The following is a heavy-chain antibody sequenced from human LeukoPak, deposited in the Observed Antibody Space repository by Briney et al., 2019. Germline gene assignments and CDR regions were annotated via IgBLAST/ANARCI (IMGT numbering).Heavy chain of an antibody. Sequence: GGSLRLSCATSGFTFSSHDMNWVRQAPGKGLEWVSYISSSGSTIYYADSVKGRFTISRDNAKNSLYLQMNSLRAEDTAVYYCAELGITMIGGVWGKGTTVTISS. CDR2: ISSSGSTI. D-gene: IGHD3-10*02. CDR1: GFTFSSHD. V-gene: IGHV3-48*03. CDR3: AELGITMIGGV. J-gene: IGHJ6*04.